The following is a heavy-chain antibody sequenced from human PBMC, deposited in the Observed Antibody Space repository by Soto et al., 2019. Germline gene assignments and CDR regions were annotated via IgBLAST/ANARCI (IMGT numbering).Heavy chain of an antibody. CDR3: ALHAGVWAADY. Sequence: PGGSLRLSCAASGFTFSSYSMNWVRQAPGKGLEWVSSISSSSSYIYYADSVKGRFTISRDNAKNSLYLQMNSLRAEDTAVYYCALHAGVWAADYWGQGTLVTVSS. D-gene: IGHD2-8*01. J-gene: IGHJ4*02. V-gene: IGHV3-21*01. CDR1: GFTFSSYS. CDR2: ISSSSSYI.